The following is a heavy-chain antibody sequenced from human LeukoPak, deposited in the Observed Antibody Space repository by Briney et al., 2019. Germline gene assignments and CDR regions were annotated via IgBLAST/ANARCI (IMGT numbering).Heavy chain of an antibody. V-gene: IGHV3-30*02. CDR3: AKDLAGSTDYYYYYMDV. CDR2: IRYDGSNK. D-gene: IGHD3-10*01. J-gene: IGHJ6*03. CDR1: GFTFSSYG. Sequence: GGSLRLSCAASGFTFSSYGMHWVRQAPGKVLEWVAFIRYDGSNKYYADSVKGRFTISRDNSKNTLYLQMNSLRAEDTAVYYCAKDLAGSTDYYYYYMDVWGKGTTVTVSS.